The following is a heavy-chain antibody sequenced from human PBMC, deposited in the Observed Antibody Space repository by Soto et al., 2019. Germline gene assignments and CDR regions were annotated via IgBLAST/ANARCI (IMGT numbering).Heavy chain of an antibody. V-gene: IGHV3-73*01. CDR2: IRSKANSYAT. J-gene: IGHJ3*01. CDR1: GFTFSGSA. Sequence: PGGSLRLSCAASGFTFSGSAMHWVRQASGKGLEWVGRIRSKANSYATAYAASVKGRFTISRDDSKNTAYLQMNSLKTEDTAVYYCTSTAATTGSPSWGQETILTVSS. CDR3: TSTAATTGSPS. D-gene: IGHD2-21*02.